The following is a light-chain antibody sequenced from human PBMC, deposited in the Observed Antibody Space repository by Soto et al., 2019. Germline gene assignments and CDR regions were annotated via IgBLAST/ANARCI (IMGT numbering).Light chain of an antibody. CDR2: AAS. Sequence: DIQMTQSPSSLSSSLGDRWTIPCRASQSISSYLNWYQQKPGKAPKLLIYAASSLQSGVPSRFSGSGSGTDFTLTISSLQPEDFATYYCQQSYSTPWTFGQGTKVDIK. CDR1: QSISSY. V-gene: IGKV1-39*01. CDR3: QQSYSTPWT. J-gene: IGKJ1*01.